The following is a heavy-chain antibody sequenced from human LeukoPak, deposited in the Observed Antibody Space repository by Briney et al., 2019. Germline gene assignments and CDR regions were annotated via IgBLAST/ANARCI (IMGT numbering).Heavy chain of an antibody. J-gene: IGHJ4*02. D-gene: IGHD2-15*01. CDR1: GFTFSSYE. Sequence: AGSLRLSCAASGFTFSSYEMNWVRQAPRKGLEWVSYISSSGDIIYYADSVKGRLTFSRDSAKNSLYLQMNSLRAEDTAVYYCARIGRDSQHLDYWGPGTLVTVSS. CDR2: ISSSGDII. V-gene: IGHV3-48*03. CDR3: ARIGRDSQHLDY.